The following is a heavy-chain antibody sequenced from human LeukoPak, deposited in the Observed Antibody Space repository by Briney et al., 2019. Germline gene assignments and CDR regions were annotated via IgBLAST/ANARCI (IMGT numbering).Heavy chain of an antibody. CDR2: ISGSGSYT. Sequence: GGSLRLSCAASGFTFSIYAMNWVRQAPGKGLEWVSVISGSGSYTYYADSVKGRFTISSDNSKNTLYLQMNSLRADDTAVYYCAKEGAGSSNRYFQHWGQGTLVTVSS. CDR3: AKEGAGSSNRYFQH. V-gene: IGHV3-23*01. D-gene: IGHD2-15*01. J-gene: IGHJ1*01. CDR1: GFTFSIYA.